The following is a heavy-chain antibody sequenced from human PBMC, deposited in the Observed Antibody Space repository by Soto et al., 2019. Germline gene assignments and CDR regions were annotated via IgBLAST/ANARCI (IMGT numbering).Heavy chain of an antibody. CDR2: ISAYNGNT. Sequence: EASVKVSCKASGYTFTSYGISWVRQAPGQGLEWMGWISAYNGNTNYAQKLQGRVTMTTDTSTSTAYMELRSLRSDDTAVYYCARDGIAAAGPLYYYGMDVWGQGTTVTVSS. V-gene: IGHV1-18*04. CDR3: ARDGIAAAGPLYYYGMDV. J-gene: IGHJ6*02. D-gene: IGHD6-13*01. CDR1: GYTFTSYG.